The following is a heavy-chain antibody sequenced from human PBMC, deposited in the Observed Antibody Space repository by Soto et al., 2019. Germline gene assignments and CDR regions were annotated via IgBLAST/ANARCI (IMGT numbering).Heavy chain of an antibody. J-gene: IGHJ6*02. V-gene: IGHV5-51*01. D-gene: IGHD6-13*01. Sequence: GESLKISCQGSGYSFTSYWIGWVRQMPGKGLEWVGIIYPGDSDTRYSPSFQGQVTISADKSISTAYLQWSSLKASDTSMYYCARTSAAGKYYYGMDVWGQGTTVTVSS. CDR2: IYPGDSDT. CDR3: ARTSAAGKYYYGMDV. CDR1: GYSFTSYW.